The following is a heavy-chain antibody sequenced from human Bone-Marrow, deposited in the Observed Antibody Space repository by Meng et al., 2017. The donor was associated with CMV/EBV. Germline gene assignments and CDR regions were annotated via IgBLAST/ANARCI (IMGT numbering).Heavy chain of an antibody. CDR1: GYTFTSYY. D-gene: IGHD2-2*02. V-gene: IGHV1-8*03. CDR3: ARAADYCSSTSCYRGGDY. J-gene: IGHJ4*02. CDR2: MNPNSGNT. Sequence: ASVKVSCKASGYTFTSYYMHWVRQAPGQGLEWMGWMNPNSGNTDYAQKFQGRVTITRNTSISTAYMELSSLRSEDTAVYYCARAADYCSSTSCYRGGDYWGQGTLVTVSS.